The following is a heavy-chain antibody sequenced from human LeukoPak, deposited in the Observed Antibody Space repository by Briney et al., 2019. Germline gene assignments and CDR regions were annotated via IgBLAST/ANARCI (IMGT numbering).Heavy chain of an antibody. CDR2: ISSSGSTI. J-gene: IGHJ4*02. Sequence: GGSLRLSCAASGFTFSSYAMSWVRQAPGKGLEWVSYISSSGSTIYYADSVKGRFTISRDNAKNSLYLQINSLRAEDTALYYCATAPSRITLFGVVPYYFDYWGQGSLVTVSS. D-gene: IGHD3-3*01. V-gene: IGHV3-48*04. CDR3: ATAPSRITLFGVVPYYFDY. CDR1: GFTFSSYA.